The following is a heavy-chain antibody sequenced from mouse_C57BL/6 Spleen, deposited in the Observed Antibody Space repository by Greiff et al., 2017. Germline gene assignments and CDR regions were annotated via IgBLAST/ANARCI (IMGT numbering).Heavy chain of an antibody. J-gene: IGHJ2*01. V-gene: IGHV5-12*01. Sequence: EVKVVESGGGLVQPGGSLKLSCAASGFTFSDYYMYWVRQTPEKRLEWVAYISNGGGSTYYPDTVKGRFTISRDNAKNTLYLQMSRLKSEDTAMYYCARGGYYYFDYGGQGTTRTVSS. CDR1: GFTFSDYY. CDR3: ARGGYYYFDY. D-gene: IGHD2-3*01. CDR2: ISNGGGST.